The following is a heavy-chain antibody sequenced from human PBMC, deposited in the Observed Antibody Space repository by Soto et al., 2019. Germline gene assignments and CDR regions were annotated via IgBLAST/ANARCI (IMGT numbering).Heavy chain of an antibody. CDR1: GFTFSSYA. V-gene: IGHV3-30-3*01. Sequence: AGSLRLSCAASGFTFSSYAMHWVRQAPGKGLEWVAVISYDGSNKYYADSVKGRFTISRDNSKNTLYLQMNSLRAEDTAVYYCARDFYSPENLAAAGTDYYYYGMDVWGQGTTVTVSS. CDR3: ARDFYSPENLAAAGTDYYYYGMDV. CDR2: ISYDGSNK. J-gene: IGHJ6*02. D-gene: IGHD6-13*01.